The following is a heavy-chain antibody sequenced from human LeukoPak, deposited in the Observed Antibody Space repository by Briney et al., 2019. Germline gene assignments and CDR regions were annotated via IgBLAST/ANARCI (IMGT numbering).Heavy chain of an antibody. J-gene: IGHJ4*02. CDR1: GFTVSSNY. CDR3: ARDKFEGWHYDSSGPGSY. D-gene: IGHD3-22*01. V-gene: IGHV3-66*01. Sequence: GGSLRLSCAASGFTVSSNYMSWVRQAPGKGLEWVSVIYSGGSTYYADSVRGRFTISRDNSKNTLYLQMNSLRAEDTAVYYCARDKFEGWHYDSSGPGSYWGQGTLVTVSS. CDR2: IYSGGST.